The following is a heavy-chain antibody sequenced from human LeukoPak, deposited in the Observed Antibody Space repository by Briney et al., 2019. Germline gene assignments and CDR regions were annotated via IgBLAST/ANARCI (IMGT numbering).Heavy chain of an antibody. J-gene: IGHJ4*02. CDR2: INWNGGST. CDR3: ARDLRGIHDY. Sequence: GSLRLSCAAAGFTFDDYGMSWVRQAPGKGLEWVAGINWNGGSTGYADSVQGRFTISRDNARNTLYLQMHSLRVEDTAVYYCARDLRGIHDYWGQGTLVTVSS. V-gene: IGHV3-20*04. CDR1: GFTFDDYG. D-gene: IGHD3-16*01.